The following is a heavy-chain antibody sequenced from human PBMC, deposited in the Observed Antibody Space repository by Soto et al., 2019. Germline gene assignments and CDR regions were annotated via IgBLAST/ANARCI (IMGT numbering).Heavy chain of an antibody. D-gene: IGHD1-26*01. CDR3: ARCEWELYYVDY. Sequence: EVQLVESGGGLVQPGGSLRLSCAASGFTFSSYWMHWVRQAPGKGLVWVARINSDGSSTTYADSMKGRFTISRDNAKNTLYLQMNSLSAEDTAVYYCARCEWELYYVDYWGQGSLVTVSS. CDR2: INSDGSST. J-gene: IGHJ4*02. CDR1: GFTFSSYW. V-gene: IGHV3-74*03.